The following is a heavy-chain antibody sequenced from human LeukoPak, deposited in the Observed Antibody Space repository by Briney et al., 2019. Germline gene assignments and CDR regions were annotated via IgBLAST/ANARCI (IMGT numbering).Heavy chain of an antibody. CDR1: GGSISSSSYY. Sequence: SETLSLTCTVSGGSISSSSYYWGWIRQPPGKGLEWIGSIYYSGSTYYNPSLKSRVTISVYTSKHQFSLKLSSVTAAEPAVYYCARSRVSARRSWFDPWGQGTLVTVSS. J-gene: IGHJ5*02. CDR3: ARSRVSARRSWFDP. D-gene: IGHD6-6*01. V-gene: IGHV4-39*01. CDR2: IYYSGST.